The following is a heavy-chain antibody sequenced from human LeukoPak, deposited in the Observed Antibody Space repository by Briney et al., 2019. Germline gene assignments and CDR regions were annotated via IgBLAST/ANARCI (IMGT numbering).Heavy chain of an antibody. CDR3: ARGSVLRFSESPYNMDV. CDR2: INSDGSST. J-gene: IGHJ6*03. Sequence: GGSLRLSCAASGFTFSNYWMHWVRQAPGKGLVWVSRINSDGSSTTYADSVKGRFTISRDNAKNTLYLQMNSLRDEDTAVYYCARGSVLRFSESPYNMDVWGKGTTVTVSS. V-gene: IGHV3-74*01. D-gene: IGHD3-3*01. CDR1: GFTFSNYW.